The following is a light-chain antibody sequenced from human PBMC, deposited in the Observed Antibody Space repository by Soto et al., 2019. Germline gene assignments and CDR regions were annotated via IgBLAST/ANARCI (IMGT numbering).Light chain of an antibody. CDR1: SSDLAIYTY. CDR3: SSYTDSSNYV. V-gene: IGLV2-14*01. Sequence: QSALTQPASASGSPGQWITISCTGTSSDLAIYTYVSWYQQQRGKAPKLMIYQVTNRPAGVSNRFTGSRSGNTASLTISGLQAEDEDDYYCSSYTDSSNYVFGTGTKLTVL. J-gene: IGLJ1*01. CDR2: QVT.